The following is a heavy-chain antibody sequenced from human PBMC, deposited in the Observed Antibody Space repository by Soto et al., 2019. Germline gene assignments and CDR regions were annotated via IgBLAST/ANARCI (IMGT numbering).Heavy chain of an antibody. CDR2: ISAYNGNT. CDR1: GYTFTSYG. CDR3: AREYYYDSSGPLAFQH. D-gene: IGHD3-22*01. Sequence: ASVKVSCKASGYTFTSYGISWVRQAPGQGLEWMGWISAYNGNTNYAQKLQGRVTMTTDTSTSTAYMELRSLRSDDTAVYYCAREYYYDSSGPLAFQHWGQGTLVTVSS. J-gene: IGHJ1*01. V-gene: IGHV1-18*01.